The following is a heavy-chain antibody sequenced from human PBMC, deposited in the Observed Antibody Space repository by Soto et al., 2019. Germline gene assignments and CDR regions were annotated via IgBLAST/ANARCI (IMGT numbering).Heavy chain of an antibody. J-gene: IGHJ5*02. Sequence: QVQLVESGGGVVQPGRSLRLACAASGFTFSDYVIHWVRQAPGKGLEWVAIISYDGNNTYYSDSVKGRFTISRDNSKNTLYLQMNSLRAEDTAVYYCARDFNPLRARVIAARFDPWGQGTLVTVSS. CDR3: ARDFNPLRARVIAARFDP. CDR2: ISYDGNNT. D-gene: IGHD2-15*01. CDR1: GFTFSDYV. V-gene: IGHV3-30-3*01.